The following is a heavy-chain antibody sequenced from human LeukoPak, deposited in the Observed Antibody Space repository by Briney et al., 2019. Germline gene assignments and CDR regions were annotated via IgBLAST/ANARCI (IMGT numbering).Heavy chain of an antibody. D-gene: IGHD6-19*01. CDR3: ARASGWYNWFDP. CDR1: GGTFSSYT. Sequence: GVSVKVSCKASGGTFSSYTISWVRQAPGQGLEWMGRVIPILGIANYAQKFQGGVTITADKSTSTAYMELSSLRSEDTAVYYCARASGWYNWFDPWGQGTLVTVSS. CDR2: VIPILGIA. J-gene: IGHJ5*02. V-gene: IGHV1-69*02.